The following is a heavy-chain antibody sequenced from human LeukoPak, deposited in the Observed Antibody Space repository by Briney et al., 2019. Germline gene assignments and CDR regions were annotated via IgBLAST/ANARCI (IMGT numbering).Heavy chain of an antibody. CDR2: ISTFNNYT. CDR3: AREVSYGPLDY. CDR1: GYSFVLYG. D-gene: IGHD3-16*01. J-gene: IGHJ4*02. Sequence: ASVKVSCKASGYSFVLYGISWVRQAPGQGPEWMGWISTFNNYTQHAQKFQDRLTMTTDTSTSSAYMELRSLTSHDTAVYYCAREVSYGPLDYWGQGTLVTVSS. V-gene: IGHV1-18*01.